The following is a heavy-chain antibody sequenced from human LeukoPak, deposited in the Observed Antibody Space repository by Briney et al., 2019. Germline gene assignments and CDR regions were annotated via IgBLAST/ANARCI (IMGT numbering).Heavy chain of an antibody. CDR2: MYTSGST. CDR3: ARDTGYYFGSGNYLYYFDY. CDR1: GGSISSYY. J-gene: IGHJ4*02. Sequence: PSETLSLTCTVFGGSISSYYWSWIRQPAGKGLEWLGRMYTSGSTNYIPSLKSRVTMSVDTSTNQFSLTLSSVTAADTAVYYCARDTGYYFGSGNYLYYFDYWGQGTLVTVSS. D-gene: IGHD3-10*01. V-gene: IGHV4-4*07.